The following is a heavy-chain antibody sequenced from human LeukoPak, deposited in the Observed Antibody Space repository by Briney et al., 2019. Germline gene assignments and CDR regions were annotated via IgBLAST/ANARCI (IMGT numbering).Heavy chain of an antibody. CDR2: IYYSGST. CDR1: GGSISSSSYY. J-gene: IGHJ6*03. CDR3: ARLPGYYGSGRYYYYHMDV. Sequence: SETLSLTCTVSGGSISSSSYYWGWIRQPPGKGLEWIGSIYYSGSTYYNPSLKSRVTISVDTSKNQFSLKLSSVTAADTAVYYCARLPGYYGSGRYYYYHMDVWGKGTTVTVSS. V-gene: IGHV4-39*07. D-gene: IGHD3-10*01.